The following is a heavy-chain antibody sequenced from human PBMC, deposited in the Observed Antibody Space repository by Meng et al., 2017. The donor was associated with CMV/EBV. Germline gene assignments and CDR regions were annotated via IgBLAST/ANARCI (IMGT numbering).Heavy chain of an antibody. CDR2: IYTSGST. D-gene: IGHD3-10*01. V-gene: IGHV4-61*02. CDR3: ASVQGLGVS. CDR1: VGSISSGAYY. Sequence: HRQESGQGQGKPSQPLSLTCTVSVGSISSGAYYWSWIRQPAGKGLEWIGRIYTSGSTNYNPSLKSRVTISVDTSKNQFSLKLSSVTAADTAVYYCASVQGLGVSWGQGTLVTVS. J-gene: IGHJ4*02.